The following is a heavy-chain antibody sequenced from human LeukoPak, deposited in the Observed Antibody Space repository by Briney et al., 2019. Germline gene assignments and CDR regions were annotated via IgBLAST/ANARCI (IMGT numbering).Heavy chain of an antibody. Sequence: GRSLRLSCAASGFTFSSYGMHWVRQAPGKGLEWVSAISGSGGSTYYADSVKGRFTISRDNPKNTLYLQMNSLRAEDTAVYYCAKDLDTAMVSSGDYWGQGTLVTVSS. V-gene: IGHV3-23*01. J-gene: IGHJ4*02. CDR3: AKDLDTAMVSSGDY. CDR1: GFTFSSYG. D-gene: IGHD5-18*01. CDR2: ISGSGGST.